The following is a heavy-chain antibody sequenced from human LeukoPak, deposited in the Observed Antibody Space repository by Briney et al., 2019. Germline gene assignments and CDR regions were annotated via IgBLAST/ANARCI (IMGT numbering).Heavy chain of an antibody. CDR1: GFTFSSYG. V-gene: IGHV3-30*02. CDR2: IRYDGSNK. CDR3: AKGSQYSSSWNTPNFDY. D-gene: IGHD6-13*01. J-gene: IGHJ4*02. Sequence: GGSLRLSCAASGFTFSSYGMHWVRQAPGKGLEWVAFIRYDGSNKYYADSAKGRFTISRDNSKNTLYLQMNSLRAEDTAVYYRAKGSQYSSSWNTPNFDYWGQGTLVTVSS.